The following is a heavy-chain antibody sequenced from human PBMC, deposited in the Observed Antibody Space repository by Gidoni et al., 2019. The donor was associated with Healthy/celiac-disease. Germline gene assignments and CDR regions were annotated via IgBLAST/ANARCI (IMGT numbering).Heavy chain of an antibody. CDR3: AREEVTYYYDSSGYRFDY. D-gene: IGHD3-22*01. V-gene: IGHV3-33*01. CDR1: GFTFSSYG. J-gene: IGHJ4*02. CDR2: RWYDGSNK. Sequence: QVQLVESGGGVVQPGRSLRLSCAASGFTFSSYGMHWVRQAPGKGMGLVAVRWYDGSNKYYADSVKGRFTISRDNSKNTLYLQMNSLRAEDTAVYYCAREEVTYYYDSSGYRFDYWGQGTLVTVSS.